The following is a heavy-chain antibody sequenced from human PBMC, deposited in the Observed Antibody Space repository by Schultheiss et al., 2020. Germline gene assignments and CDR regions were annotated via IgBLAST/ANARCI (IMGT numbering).Heavy chain of an antibody. V-gene: IGHV4-61*02. CDR2: IHTNGGT. Sequence: SQTLSLTCTVSGGSISSGSYFWTWIRQPAGKELEWIGRIHTNGGTNYNPSLKSRVTISVDTSKNQFSLKLSSVTAADTAVYYCAASSRYYYYGMDVWGQGTTVTVSS. CDR3: AASSRYYYYGMDV. J-gene: IGHJ6*02. CDR1: GGSISSGSYF. D-gene: IGHD6-25*01.